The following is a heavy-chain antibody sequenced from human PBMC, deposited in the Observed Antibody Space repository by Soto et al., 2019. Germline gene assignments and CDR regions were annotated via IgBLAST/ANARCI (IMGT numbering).Heavy chain of an antibody. V-gene: IGHV3-30-3*01. CDR2: ISYDGSNK. CDR3: AGSSGWHYGCFDY. Sequence: PGGSLRLSCAASGFTFSSYAMHWVRQAPGKGLEWVAVISYDGSNKYYADSVKGRFTISRDNSKNTLYLQMNSLRAEDTAVYYCAGSSGWHYGCFDYWGQGTLVTVSS. D-gene: IGHD6-19*01. J-gene: IGHJ4*02. CDR1: GFTFSSYA.